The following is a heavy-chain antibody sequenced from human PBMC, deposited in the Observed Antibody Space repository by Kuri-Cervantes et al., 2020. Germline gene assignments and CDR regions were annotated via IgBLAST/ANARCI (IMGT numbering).Heavy chain of an antibody. CDR3: ARARAMYYYDSSGRIDY. Sequence: GESLKISCAASGFTFSSYGMHWVRQAPGKGLEWVAVISYGGSNKYYADSVKGRFTISRDNAKNSLYLQMNSLRAEDTAVYYCARARAMYYYDSSGRIDYWGQGTLVTVSS. CDR2: ISYGGSNK. CDR1: GFTFSSYG. J-gene: IGHJ4*02. V-gene: IGHV3-30*03. D-gene: IGHD3-22*01.